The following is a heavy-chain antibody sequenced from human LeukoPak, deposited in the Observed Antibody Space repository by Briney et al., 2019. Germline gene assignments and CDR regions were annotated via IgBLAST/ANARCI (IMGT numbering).Heavy chain of an antibody. D-gene: IGHD3-22*01. CDR3: ARVWLWGYFDY. V-gene: IGHV4-34*01. J-gene: IGHJ4*02. CDR2: INHSGST. CDR1: GGSFSGYY. Sequence: NPSETLSLTCAVYGGSFSGYYWSWIRQPPGKGLEWIGEINHSGSTNYNPSLKSRVTISVDTSKNQLSLKLSSVTAADTAVHYCARVWLWGYFDYWGQGTLVTVSS.